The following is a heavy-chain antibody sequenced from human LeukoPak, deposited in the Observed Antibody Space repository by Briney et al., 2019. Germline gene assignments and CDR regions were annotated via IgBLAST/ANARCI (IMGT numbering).Heavy chain of an antibody. CDR1: GYTLTELS. J-gene: IGHJ4*02. D-gene: IGHD3-16*02. V-gene: IGHV1-24*01. CDR2: FDPEDGET. Sequence: GASVKVSYKVSGYTLTELSMHWVRQAPGKGLEWMGGFDPEDGETIYAQKFQGRVTMTEDTSTDTAYMELSSLRSEDTAVYYCATRWIFGGVIGPFFDYWGQGTLVTVSS. CDR3: ATRWIFGGVIGPFFDY.